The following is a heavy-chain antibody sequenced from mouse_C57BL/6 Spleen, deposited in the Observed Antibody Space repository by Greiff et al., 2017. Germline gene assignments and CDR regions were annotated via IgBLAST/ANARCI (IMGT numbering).Heavy chain of an antibody. CDR1: GYTFTEYT. CDR2: IYPGSGSI. V-gene: IGHV1-62-2*01. J-gene: IGHJ2*01. CDR3: ARDGVTTVWLGY. D-gene: IGHD1-1*01. Sequence: QVQLQQSGAELVKPGASVKLSCKASGYTFTEYTIHWVKQRSGQGLEWIGWIYPGSGSIKYNEKFKDKATLTADKSSSTVDMELSRLTSEDSADYVCARDGVTTVWLGYWGQGTTLTVAS.